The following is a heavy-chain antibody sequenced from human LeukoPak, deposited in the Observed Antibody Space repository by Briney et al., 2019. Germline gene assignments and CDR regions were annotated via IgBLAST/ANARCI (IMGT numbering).Heavy chain of an antibody. D-gene: IGHD3-22*01. J-gene: IGHJ3*02. CDR1: GFTFSSYS. V-gene: IGHV3-21*01. Sequence: PGGSLRLSCAASGFTFSSYSMNWVRQAPGKGLEWVSSISSSSSYIYYADSVKGRFTISRDNAKNSLYLQMNSLRAEDTAVYYCARDVNYYDSSGYRPGAFDIWGQGTMVTVSS. CDR2: ISSSSSYI. CDR3: ARDVNYYDSSGYRPGAFDI.